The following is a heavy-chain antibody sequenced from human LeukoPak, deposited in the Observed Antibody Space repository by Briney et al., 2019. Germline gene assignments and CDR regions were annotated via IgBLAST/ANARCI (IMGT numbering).Heavy chain of an antibody. Sequence: SETLSLTCTVSGGSISSYYWSWIRQPPGKGLAWIGYIYYSGSTNYNPSLKSRVTISVDTSKNQFSLKVISVTAADTAVYYCARSGWRSGFDSWGQGALVTVSA. CDR1: GGSISSYY. D-gene: IGHD6-19*01. V-gene: IGHV4-59*12. CDR3: ARSGWRSGFDS. CDR2: IYYSGST. J-gene: IGHJ4*02.